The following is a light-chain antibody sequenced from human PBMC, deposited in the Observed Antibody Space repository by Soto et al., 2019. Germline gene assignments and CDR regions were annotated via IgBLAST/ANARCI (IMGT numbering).Light chain of an antibody. CDR2: EVT. Sequence: QSALTQPPSASGSPGQSVTISCTGTRSDVGSYNYVSWYQQRPGKVPKLMIYEVTKRPSGVPDRFSGSKSGNTASLTVSGLQAEDEADYYCSSYAGSNNFVVFGGGTKLTVL. V-gene: IGLV2-8*01. J-gene: IGLJ2*01. CDR3: SSYAGSNNFVV. CDR1: RSDVGSYNY.